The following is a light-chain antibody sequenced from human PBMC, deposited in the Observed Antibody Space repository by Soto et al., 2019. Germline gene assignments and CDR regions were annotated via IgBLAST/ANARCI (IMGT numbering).Light chain of an antibody. CDR1: SSDVGGYNY. CDR2: DVS. Sequence: QSALTQPASVSGSPGQSITISCTGTSSDVGGYNYVSWYQQHPGKAPKLMIYDVSNRPSGVSNRFSGSKSGNTASLTISGHQAEDEAEYYCSSYTSSSVVFGGGTKVTVL. J-gene: IGLJ2*01. CDR3: SSYTSSSVV. V-gene: IGLV2-14*01.